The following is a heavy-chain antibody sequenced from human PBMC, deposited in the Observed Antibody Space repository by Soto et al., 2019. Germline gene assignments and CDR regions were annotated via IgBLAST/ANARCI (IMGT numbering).Heavy chain of an antibody. CDR3: ARDSRPDFWSGYFAFDI. CDR2: TYYRSKWYN. D-gene: IGHD3-3*01. J-gene: IGHJ3*02. CDR1: GDSVSSNSAA. Sequence: SQTLSLTCAISGDSVSSNSAAWNWIRQSPSRGLEWLGRTYYRSKWYNDYAVSVKSRITINPDTSKNQFSLQLYSVTPEDTAVYHCARDSRPDFWSGYFAFDIWGQGTMVTVSS. V-gene: IGHV6-1*01.